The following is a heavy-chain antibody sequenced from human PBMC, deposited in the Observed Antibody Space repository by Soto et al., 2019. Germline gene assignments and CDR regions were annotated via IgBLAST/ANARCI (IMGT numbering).Heavy chain of an antibody. CDR1: GYTFTSYA. Sequence: GASVKVSCKASGYTFTSYAMHWVRQAPGQGLEWMGWINAGNGNTKYSQKFQGRVTITRDTSASTAYMELSSLRSEDTAVYYCASDVDTAMVSQGHYWGQGTLVTVSS. D-gene: IGHD5-18*01. CDR2: INAGNGNT. J-gene: IGHJ4*02. CDR3: ASDVDTAMVSQGHY. V-gene: IGHV1-3*01.